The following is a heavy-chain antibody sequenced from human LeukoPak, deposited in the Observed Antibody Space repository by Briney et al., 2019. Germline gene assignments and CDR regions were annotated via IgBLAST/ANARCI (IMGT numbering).Heavy chain of an antibody. V-gene: IGHV4-39*01. CDR2: IYYSGST. CDR1: GGSISSSSYY. J-gene: IGHJ5*02. CDR3: ASLDDPGFWSGYYSEEAFDP. Sequence: PSETLSLTCTVSGGSISSSSYYWGWIRQPPGKGLERIGSIYYSGSTYYNPSLKSRVTVSVDTSKNQFSLKLSSVTAADTAVYYCASLDDPGFWSGYYSEEAFDPWGQGTLVTVSS. D-gene: IGHD3-3*01.